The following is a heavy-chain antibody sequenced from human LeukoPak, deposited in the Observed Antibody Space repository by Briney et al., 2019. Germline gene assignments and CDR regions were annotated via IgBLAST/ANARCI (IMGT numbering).Heavy chain of an antibody. CDR1: GFTFSSYW. CDR2: IKQDGSEK. Sequence: GGSLRLSCAASGFTFSSYWMSWVRQAPGKGLEWVANIKQDGSEKYYVDSVKGRFTISRDNAKNSLYLQMNSLRAEDTAVYYCARARSYDIVTGQPHNWFDPWGQGTLVTVSS. D-gene: IGHD3-9*01. J-gene: IGHJ5*02. V-gene: IGHV3-7*03. CDR3: ARARSYDIVTGQPHNWFDP.